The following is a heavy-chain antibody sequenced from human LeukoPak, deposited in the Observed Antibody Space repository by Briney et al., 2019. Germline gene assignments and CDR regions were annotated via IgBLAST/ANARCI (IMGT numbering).Heavy chain of an antibody. V-gene: IGHV1-2*02. CDR2: INPNSGGT. Sequence: GASVKVSCTASGYTFTGYYMHWVRQAPGQGLEWMGWINPNSGGTNYAQKFQGRVTMTRATSISTAYMELSRLRSDDTAVYYCARVTTFNSFDYWGQGTLVTVSS. J-gene: IGHJ4*02. CDR1: GYTFTGYY. CDR3: ARVTTFNSFDY. D-gene: IGHD3-16*01.